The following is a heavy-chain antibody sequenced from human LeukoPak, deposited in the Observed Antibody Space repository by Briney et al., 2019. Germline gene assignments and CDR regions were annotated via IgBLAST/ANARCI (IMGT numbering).Heavy chain of an antibody. CDR3: ARIGYSSSWYWGDYFDY. J-gene: IGHJ4*02. CDR1: GYSISSGYY. V-gene: IGHV4-38-2*01. Sequence: SETLSLTCAVSGYSISSGYYWGWIRQPPGKGLEWIGSIYHSGSTYYNPSLKSRVTISVDTSKNQFSLKLSSVTAADTAVYYCARIGYSSSWYWGDYFDYWGQGTLVTVSP. CDR2: IYHSGST. D-gene: IGHD6-13*01.